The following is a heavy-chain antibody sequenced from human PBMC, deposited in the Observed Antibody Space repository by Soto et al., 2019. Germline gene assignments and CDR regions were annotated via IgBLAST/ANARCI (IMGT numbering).Heavy chain of an antibody. CDR2: INSRSVYI. J-gene: IGHJ6*02. Sequence: EVQLVESGGGLVRPGGSLRISCAASGFSFSIYSMDWARQAPGKGLEWVSSINSRSVYIYYAESVKGRFTISRDNAKNSVYLQMDSLRVEDSAVYYCVRGDMYTTASYGMDVWGQGTTVTVSS. V-gene: IGHV3-21*02. D-gene: IGHD4-17*01. CDR3: VRGDMYTTASYGMDV. CDR1: GFSFSIYS.